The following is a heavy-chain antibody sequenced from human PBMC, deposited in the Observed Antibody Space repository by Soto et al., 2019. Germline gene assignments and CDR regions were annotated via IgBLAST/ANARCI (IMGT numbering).Heavy chain of an antibody. CDR3: ARGKLVRVRGSSSYFYGMDV. Sequence: SVNVSCKASRGTFSSYAISWVRQAPGQGLEWMGGIIPIFGTANYAQKFQSRDTSTADESTSTAHMRLSSLSCEDMAVYYCARGKLVRVRGSSSYFYGMDVWGQGNTVTVSS. J-gene: IGHJ6*02. CDR2: IIPIFGTA. D-gene: IGHD3-22*01. V-gene: IGHV1-69*13. CDR1: RGTFSSYA.